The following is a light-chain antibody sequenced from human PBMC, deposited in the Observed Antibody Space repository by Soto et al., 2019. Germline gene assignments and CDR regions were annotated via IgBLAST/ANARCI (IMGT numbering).Light chain of an antibody. CDR1: QSVSYY. CDR2: GAS. V-gene: IGKV3-15*01. Sequence: EIVLTQSPGTLSLSPGERATLSCRASQSVSYYLAWYQQKPGQAPRFLIYGASTRATGIPARFSGSGSGTEFTLTISSLQSEDFAVYYCQQYNNWPLTFGQGTRLEI. J-gene: IGKJ5*01. CDR3: QQYNNWPLT.